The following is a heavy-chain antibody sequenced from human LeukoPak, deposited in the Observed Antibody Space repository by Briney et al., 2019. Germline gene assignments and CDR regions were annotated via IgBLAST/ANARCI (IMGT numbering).Heavy chain of an antibody. CDR1: GYSLSDLS. Sequence: GASVKVSCRVSGYSLSDLSIHWVRHVPGKGLEWMGGFEPEEGEHGEIVYAQNFDGRLTLTEDTVRDTAYMELVSLTSEDTAVYYCATDRLEIYALHIWGQGTMVTVSS. CDR2: FEPEEGEHGEI. CDR3: ATDRLEIYALHI. J-gene: IGHJ3*02. D-gene: IGHD1-1*01. V-gene: IGHV1-24*01.